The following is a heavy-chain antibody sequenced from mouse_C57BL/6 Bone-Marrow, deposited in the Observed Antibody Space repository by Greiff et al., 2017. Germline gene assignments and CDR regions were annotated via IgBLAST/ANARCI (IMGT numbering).Heavy chain of an antibody. CDR2: IYPGDGDT. V-gene: IGHV1-82*01. D-gene: IGHD1-1*01. J-gene: IGHJ3*01. CDR3: AINFITFAY. Sequence: QVQLQQSGPELVKPGASVQISCKASGYAFSSSWMNWVKQRPGKGLEWIGRIYPGDGDTNYNGKFKGKATLTADKSSSTAYMQLSSLTSEDSAVYYCAINFITFAYWGQGTLVTVAA. CDR1: GYAFSSSW.